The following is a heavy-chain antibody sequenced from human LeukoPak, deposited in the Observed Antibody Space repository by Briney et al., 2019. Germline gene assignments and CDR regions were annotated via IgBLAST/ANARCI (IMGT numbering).Heavy chain of an antibody. D-gene: IGHD6-6*01. CDR3: ARDLYASSSPTFDY. V-gene: IGHV3-30*02. Sequence: GGSLRLSCAASGFTFSRYGMHWVRQAPGKGLEWVAFIRYDGSNQYYADSVTGRFTISRDNSKNTLYLQMNSLRPEDTAVYYCARDLYASSSPTFDYWGQGTLVTVSS. CDR2: IRYDGSNQ. CDR1: GFTFSRYG. J-gene: IGHJ4*02.